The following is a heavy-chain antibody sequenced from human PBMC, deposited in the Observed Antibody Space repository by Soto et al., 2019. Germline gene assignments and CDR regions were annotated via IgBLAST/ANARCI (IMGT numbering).Heavy chain of an antibody. CDR3: GRYEGGPYYGMDV. Sequence: GASVKVSCKASGGTFSSYAISWVRQAPGQGLEWMGGIIPIFGTANYAQTFQGRVTITADESTSTAYMALRSPRSEGTVVYYCGRYEGGPYYGMDVWGQGSTVTVSS. J-gene: IGHJ6*02. V-gene: IGHV1-69*13. CDR1: GGTFSSYA. D-gene: IGHD3-16*01. CDR2: IIPIFGTA.